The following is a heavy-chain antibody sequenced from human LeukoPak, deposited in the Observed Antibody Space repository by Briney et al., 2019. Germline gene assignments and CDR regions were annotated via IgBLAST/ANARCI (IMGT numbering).Heavy chain of an antibody. CDR3: ARDDPEGGADY. CDR2: IYYSGST. D-gene: IGHD3-16*01. CDR1: GGSISSYY. J-gene: IGHJ4*02. V-gene: IGHV4-59*01. Sequence: PSETLSLTCTVSGGSISSYYWSWIRQPPGKGLKWIGYIYYSGSTNYNPSLKSRVTISVDTSKNQFSLKLSSVTAADTAVYYCARDDPEGGADYWGQGTLVTVSS.